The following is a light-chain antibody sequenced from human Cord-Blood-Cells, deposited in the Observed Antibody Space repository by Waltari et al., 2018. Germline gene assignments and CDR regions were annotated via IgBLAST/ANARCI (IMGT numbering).Light chain of an antibody. V-gene: IGLV2-14*01. Sequence: QSALTQPASVSGSPGQSLTISCTGTSSDVGGSNYVSWYQQHPGKAPKLMLYDVSNRPSGVSNRFSGSKSGNTASLTISGLQAEDEADYYCSSYTSSSTLVFGTGTKVTVL. CDR2: DVS. J-gene: IGLJ1*01. CDR3: SSYTSSSTLV. CDR1: SSDVGGSNY.